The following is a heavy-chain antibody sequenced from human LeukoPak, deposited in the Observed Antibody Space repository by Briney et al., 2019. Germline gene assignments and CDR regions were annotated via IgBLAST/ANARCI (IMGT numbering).Heavy chain of an antibody. J-gene: IGHJ4*02. CDR1: GFTVSSNY. Sequence: GGSLRLSCAASGFTVSSNYMSWVRQAPGKGLEWVSVIYSGGSTYYADSVKGRFTISRDNSKNTLYLQTNSLRAEDTAVYYCAAPGYSSSWYYPFFQYWGQGTLVTVSS. D-gene: IGHD6-13*01. CDR2: IYSGGST. CDR3: AAPGYSSSWYYPFFQY. V-gene: IGHV3-66*02.